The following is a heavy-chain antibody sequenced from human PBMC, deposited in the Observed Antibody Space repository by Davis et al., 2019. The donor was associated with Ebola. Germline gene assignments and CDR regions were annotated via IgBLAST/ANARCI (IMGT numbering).Heavy chain of an antibody. Sequence: GESLKISCAASGFTFSSYWMSWVRQAPGKGLEWVANIKQDGSEKYYVDSVKGRFTISRDNAKNTLYLQMNSLRAEDTAVYHCARDTIVGATTLDYWGQGTLVAVSS. V-gene: IGHV3-7*01. D-gene: IGHD1-26*01. CDR2: IKQDGSEK. J-gene: IGHJ4*02. CDR3: ARDTIVGATTLDY. CDR1: GFTFSSYW.